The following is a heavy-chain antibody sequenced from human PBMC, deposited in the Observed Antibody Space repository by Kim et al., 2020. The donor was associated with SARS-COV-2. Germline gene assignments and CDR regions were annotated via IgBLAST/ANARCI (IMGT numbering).Heavy chain of an antibody. V-gene: IGHV2-70*01. CDR1: GFSLSTSGMC. CDR3: ARTRIEYNTSSLVDY. CDR2: IDWDDDK. Sequence: SGPTLVKPTQTLTLTCTFSGFSLSTSGMCVSWIRQPPGKALEWLALIDWDDDKYYSTSLKTRLTISKDTSKKQVVLTMTNMDPVDTATYYCARTRIEYNTSSLVDYWGQGTLVTVSS. D-gene: IGHD6-6*01. J-gene: IGHJ4*02.